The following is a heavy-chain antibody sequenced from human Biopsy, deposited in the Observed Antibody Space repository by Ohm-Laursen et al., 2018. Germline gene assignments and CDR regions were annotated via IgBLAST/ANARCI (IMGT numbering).Heavy chain of an antibody. Sequence: SLRLSCAASGFTFSIYGMYWVRQAPGQGLERVAVIWYDGSNKYYADSVKGRFTISRDDPKNTLYLQMNSLRAEDTAVYYCAREGDDSSGYTPHYFDYWGQGTLVTVSS. J-gene: IGHJ4*02. CDR3: AREGDDSSGYTPHYFDY. V-gene: IGHV3-33*01. D-gene: IGHD3-22*01. CDR2: IWYDGSNK. CDR1: GFTFSIYG.